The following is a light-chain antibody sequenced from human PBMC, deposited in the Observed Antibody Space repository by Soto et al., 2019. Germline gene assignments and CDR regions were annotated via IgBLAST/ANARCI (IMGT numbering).Light chain of an antibody. CDR2: DAS. V-gene: IGKV3-11*01. CDR1: QSVSSY. Sequence: EIVLTQSPVTLSLSPGERATLSCRASQSVSSYLAWYQQTPGQAPRLLIYDASNRATGIPARFSGSGSGTDFTLTISSLEPEDFALYFCQRRSNWPPMYTFGQGTKLEIK. CDR3: QRRSNWPPMYT. J-gene: IGKJ2*01.